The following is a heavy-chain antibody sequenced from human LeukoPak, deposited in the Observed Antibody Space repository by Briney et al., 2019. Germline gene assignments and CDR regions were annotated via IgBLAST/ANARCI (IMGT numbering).Heavy chain of an antibody. CDR3: SKDLTSDFGGDLDP. D-gene: IGHD3-10*01. CDR1: GFTFGDYG. V-gene: IGHV3-48*01. CDR2: IGTSSTTI. Sequence: GGSLRLSCTGSGFTFGDYGMNWVRQAPGKGLEWVSNIGTSSTTIYYADSVKGRFTISRDNAKSTVYLQMNSLRVEDAAVYYCSKDLTSDFGGDLDPWGQGTLVTVSS. J-gene: IGHJ5*02.